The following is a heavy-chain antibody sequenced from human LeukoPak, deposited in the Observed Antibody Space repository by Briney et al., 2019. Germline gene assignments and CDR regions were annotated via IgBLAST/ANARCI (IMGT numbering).Heavy chain of an antibody. V-gene: IGHV4-34*01. Sequence: PSETLSLTCAVYGESFSGYYWSWIRQPPGKGLEWIGEINHSEITNYNPSLKSRVTISVDTSKNQFSLKLSSVTAADTAVYYCARGRVVVPALLFDYWGQGTLVTVSS. CDR3: ARGRVVVPALLFDY. D-gene: IGHD2-2*01. CDR2: INHSEIT. J-gene: IGHJ4*02. CDR1: GESFSGYY.